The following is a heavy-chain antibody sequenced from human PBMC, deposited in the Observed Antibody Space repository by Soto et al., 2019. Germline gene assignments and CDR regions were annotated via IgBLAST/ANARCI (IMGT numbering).Heavy chain of an antibody. CDR2: INQDGSEK. CDR3: ATMIFGVAPGY. V-gene: IGHV3-7*01. D-gene: IGHD3-3*01. Sequence: EVQLEESGGGLVQPGGSLRLSCAASGFTFSSYWMSWVRQAPGKGLEWVANINQDGSEKHYVDSVKGRFTISRDNAKNSLYLQMDSLRAEDTAVYYCATMIFGVAPGYWGQGTLVTVSS. J-gene: IGHJ4*02. CDR1: GFTFSSYW.